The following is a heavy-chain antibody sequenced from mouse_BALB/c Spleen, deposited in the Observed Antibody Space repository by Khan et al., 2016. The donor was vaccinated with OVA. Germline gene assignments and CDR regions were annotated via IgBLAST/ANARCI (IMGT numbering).Heavy chain of an antibody. V-gene: IGHV6-6*02. J-gene: IGHJ2*01. CDR2: IRFKSDDYVT. Sequence: EVQLEESGGGLVQPGGSMKLSCVASGFTFSNTCMNWVRQTPEQGLEWVAEIRFKSDDYVTHYAESVKGRFTISRDDSKSSFYLQMNNLRAEDTGIYYCWILLWGQGTTLTVSS. CDR1: GFTFSNTC. CDR3: WILL.